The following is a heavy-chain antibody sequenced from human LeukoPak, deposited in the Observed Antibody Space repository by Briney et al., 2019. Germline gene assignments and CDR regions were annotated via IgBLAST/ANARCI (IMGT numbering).Heavy chain of an antibody. D-gene: IGHD6-19*01. Sequence: GRSLRLSCAASGFTFSSYGMHWVRQAPGKGLEWVAVISYDGSNKYYADSVKGRFTISRDNSKNTLYLQMNSLRAEDTAVYYCAKDAGIAVADELYYGMDVWGQGTTVTVSS. CDR3: AKDAGIAVADELYYGMDV. CDR2: ISYDGSNK. CDR1: GFTFSSYG. V-gene: IGHV3-30*18. J-gene: IGHJ6*02.